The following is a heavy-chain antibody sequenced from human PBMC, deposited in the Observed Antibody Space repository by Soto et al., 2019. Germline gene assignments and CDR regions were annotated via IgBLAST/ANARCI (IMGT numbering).Heavy chain of an antibody. CDR1: GGSFSGYY. J-gene: IGHJ5*02. D-gene: IGHD3-16*01. Sequence: PSETLSLTCAVYGGSFSGYYWSWIRQPPGKGLEWIGEINHSGSTNYNPSLKSRVTISVDTSKNQFSLKLSSVTAADTAVYYCARGQHRLLRLVTTFGQEAQNWFDPWGQGTLVTVSS. CDR3: ARGQHRLLRLVTTFGQEAQNWFDP. CDR2: INHSGST. V-gene: IGHV4-34*01.